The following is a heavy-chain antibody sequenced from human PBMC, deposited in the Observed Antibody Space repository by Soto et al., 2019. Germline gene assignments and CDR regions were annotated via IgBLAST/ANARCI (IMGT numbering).Heavy chain of an antibody. J-gene: IGHJ6*02. Sequence: SETLSLTCTVSGGSISNYYWSWIRQPPGKGLEWIGYIYYSGSTNYNPSLRSRVTISVDTSKNQFSLKLSSVTAADTAVYYCARGGGSSSRYYYYGMDVWGQGTTVTVSS. CDR1: GGSISNYY. CDR3: ARGGGSSSRYYYYGMDV. D-gene: IGHD6-6*01. V-gene: IGHV4-59*01. CDR2: IYYSGST.